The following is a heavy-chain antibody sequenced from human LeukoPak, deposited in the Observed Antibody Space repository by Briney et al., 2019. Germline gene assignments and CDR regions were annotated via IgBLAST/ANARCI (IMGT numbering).Heavy chain of an antibody. CDR1: GLTVSGNS. V-gene: IGHV3-53*01. J-gene: IGHJ3*02. CDR3: ARVDYGDYGSAFDI. CDR2: IFGGGTT. D-gene: IGHD4-17*01. Sequence: GGSLRLSCAASGLTVSGNSMTWVRQAPGRGLEWVSVIFGGGTTNFADSVKGRFTISRDNSKNTLYLQMNSLRVEDTAVYYCARVDYGDYGSAFDIWGQGTMVTVSS.